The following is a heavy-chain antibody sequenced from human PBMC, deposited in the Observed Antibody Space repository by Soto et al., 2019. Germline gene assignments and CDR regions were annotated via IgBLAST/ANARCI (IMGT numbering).Heavy chain of an antibody. J-gene: IGHJ5*02. CDR3: AHFTPAPEGDRSAP. CDR1: GFSLSTSRVG. D-gene: IGHD2-15*01. Sequence: QITLKESGPPLVKPTQTLTLTCTFSGFSLSTSRVGVGWIRQPPGKALEWLALIYWDDDKRFSPSLKSRLTIXKXNXXNQVVLTMTNMDPVATATSYCAHFTPAPEGDRSAPWGQGTLVTVSS. CDR2: IYWDDDK. V-gene: IGHV2-5*02.